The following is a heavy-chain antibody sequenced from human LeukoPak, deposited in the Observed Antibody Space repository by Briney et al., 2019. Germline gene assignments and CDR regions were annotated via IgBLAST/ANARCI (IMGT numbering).Heavy chain of an antibody. J-gene: IGHJ3*02. CDR2: IYTSGST. V-gene: IGHV4-4*07. Sequence: SETLSLTCTVSGGSISSYYWSWIRQSAGKGLEWIGRIYTSGSTNYNPSLKSRVTISVDTSKNQFSLKLSSVTAADTAVYFCARGQPYGFDDAFAIWGQGTMVAVSS. CDR3: ARGQPYGFDDAFAI. D-gene: IGHD1-14*01. CDR1: GGSISSYY.